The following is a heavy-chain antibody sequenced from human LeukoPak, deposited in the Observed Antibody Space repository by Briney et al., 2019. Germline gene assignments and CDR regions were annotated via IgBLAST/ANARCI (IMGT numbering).Heavy chain of an antibody. Sequence: PGESLKISCKGSGYSFTSYWIGWVRQMPGKGLEWMGIIYPGDSDTRYSPSFQGQVTISADKSISTAYLQWSSLKASDTAMYYCARLWDYYYDSSGYFDIWGQGTMVTVSS. CDR1: GYSFTSYW. CDR3: ARLWDYYYDSSGYFDI. J-gene: IGHJ3*02. V-gene: IGHV5-51*01. CDR2: IYPGDSDT. D-gene: IGHD3-22*01.